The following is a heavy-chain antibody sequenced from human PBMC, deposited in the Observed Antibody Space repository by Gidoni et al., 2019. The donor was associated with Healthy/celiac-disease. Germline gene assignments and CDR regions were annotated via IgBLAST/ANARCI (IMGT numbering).Heavy chain of an antibody. CDR2: IYYSGST. CDR3: ARGEITGVNWYFDL. J-gene: IGHJ2*01. D-gene: IGHD7-27*01. CDR1: GGSISSGGYY. V-gene: IGHV4-31*03. Sequence: QVQLQESGPGLVKPSQTLSLTCTVSGGSISSGGYYWSWIRQHPGKGLEWIGYIYYSGSTYYNPSLKSRVTISVDTSKNQFSLKLSSVTAADTAVYYCARGEITGVNWYFDLWGRGTLVTVSS.